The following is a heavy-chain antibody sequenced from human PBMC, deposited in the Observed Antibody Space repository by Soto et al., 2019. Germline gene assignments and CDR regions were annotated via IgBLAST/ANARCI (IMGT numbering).Heavy chain of an antibody. CDR1: GDSVSSPYY. CDR3: ARSAGWYAVHS. V-gene: IGHV4-4*02. CDR2: VFHTGTS. J-gene: IGHJ4*02. Sequence: QVQLQESGPGLAKPSGTLSLTCAVSGDSVSSPYYWCWVRQPPGKGLEWIGEVFHTGTSRYNPSLGSRVTISMDKSINQFSLDLSSVTAADTAVYYCARSAGWYAVHSWGPGTLVIVSS. D-gene: IGHD6-19*01.